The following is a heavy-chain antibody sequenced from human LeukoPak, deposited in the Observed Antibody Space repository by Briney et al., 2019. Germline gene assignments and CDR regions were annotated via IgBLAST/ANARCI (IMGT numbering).Heavy chain of an antibody. D-gene: IGHD2-15*01. CDR1: GITLSNYG. V-gene: IGHV3-23*01. J-gene: IGHJ4*02. CDR3: AKAVQRVAATGWDY. CDR2: IGGSGGST. Sequence: GGSLRLSCAVSGITLSNYGMSWVRQAPGKGLEWVSAIGGSGGSTYYADSVKGRFTISRDNSKNTLYLQMNSLRAEDTAVYYCAKAVQRVAATGWDYWGQGTLVTVSS.